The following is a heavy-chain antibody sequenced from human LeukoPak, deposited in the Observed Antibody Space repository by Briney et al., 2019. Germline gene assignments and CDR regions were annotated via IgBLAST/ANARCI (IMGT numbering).Heavy chain of an antibody. CDR2: IYYSGST. Sequence: PSETLSLTCTVSGGSISSCYWRWIRQPPGKGLEWIGYIYYSGSTNYNPSLKSRVTISVDTSKNQFSLKLSSVTAADTAVYYCARGLLNSGLHPFDYWGQGTLVTVSS. CDR3: ARGLLNSGLHPFDY. V-gene: IGHV4-59*01. CDR1: GGSISSCY. D-gene: IGHD5-12*01. J-gene: IGHJ4*02.